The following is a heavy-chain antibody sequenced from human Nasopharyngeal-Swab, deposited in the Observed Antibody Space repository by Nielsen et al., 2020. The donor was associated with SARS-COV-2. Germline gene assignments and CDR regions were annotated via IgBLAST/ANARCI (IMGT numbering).Heavy chain of an antibody. J-gene: IGHJ4*02. Sequence: GESLKISCAASGFSFSNHGMSWVRQAPGKGPEWVSAISISGNKLYYADSVRDRFTISRDNSKNTLYLQMNSLRAEDTAVYYCAQEIRPNDYWGQGTLVTVSS. CDR1: GFSFSNHG. V-gene: IGHV3-23*01. CDR2: ISISGNKL. CDR3: AQEIRPNDY. D-gene: IGHD6-6*01.